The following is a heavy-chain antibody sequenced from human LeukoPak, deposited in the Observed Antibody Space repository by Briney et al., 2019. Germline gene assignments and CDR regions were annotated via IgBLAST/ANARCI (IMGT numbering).Heavy chain of an antibody. CDR3: ARLWGYYYFDY. CDR1: GYTFTGYY. Sequence: VASVKVSCKASGYTFTGYYMHWVRQAPGQGLEWMGIINPSGGSTSYAQKFQGRVTMTRDTSTSTVYMELSSLRSEDAAVYYCARLWGYYYFDYWGQGTLVTVSS. J-gene: IGHJ4*02. CDR2: INPSGGST. D-gene: IGHD3-16*01. V-gene: IGHV1-46*01.